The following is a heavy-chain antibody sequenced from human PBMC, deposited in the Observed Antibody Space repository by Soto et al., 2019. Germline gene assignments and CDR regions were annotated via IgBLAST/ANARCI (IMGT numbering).Heavy chain of an antibody. Sequence: PGGSLRLSCAASGFIFSNYAMTWVRQAPGKGLEYVSAISGNGVTTYSADSMKGRFTISRDNSKNTLYLQLNSLRAEDTAVYYCAKDRDDIGMVAAFDIRGQGTMVTVSS. J-gene: IGHJ3*02. CDR1: GFIFSNYA. CDR3: AKDRDDIGMVAAFDI. D-gene: IGHD3-3*01. V-gene: IGHV3-23*01. CDR2: ISGNGVTT.